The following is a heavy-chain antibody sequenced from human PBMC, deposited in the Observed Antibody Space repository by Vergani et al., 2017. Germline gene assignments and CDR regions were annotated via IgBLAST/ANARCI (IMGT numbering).Heavy chain of an antibody. J-gene: IGHJ6*03. V-gene: IGHV3-33*01. D-gene: IGHD4-11*01. CDR1: GFTFSSYG. Sequence: QVQLVESGGGVVQPGRSLRLSCAASGFTFSSYGMHWVRQAPGKGLEWVAVIWYDGSNKYYADSVKGRFTISRDNSKNTLYLQMNSLRAEDTAVYYCAMTTVSYYYYYYMDVWGKGTTVTVSS. CDR3: AMTTVSYYYYYYMDV. CDR2: IWYDGSNK.